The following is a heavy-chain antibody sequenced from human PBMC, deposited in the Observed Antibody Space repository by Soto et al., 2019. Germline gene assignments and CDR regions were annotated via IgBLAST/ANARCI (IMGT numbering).Heavy chain of an antibody. CDR2: ISYDGSNK. J-gene: IGHJ6*02. Sequence: GGSLRLSCAASGFTFSSYAMHWVRQAPGKGLEWVAVISYDGSNKYYADSVKGRFTISRDNSKNTLYLQMNSLRAEDTAVYYCARPGGGATFYYYSGMDVWGQGTTVTVSS. CDR3: ARPGGGATFYYYSGMDV. V-gene: IGHV3-30-3*01. CDR1: GFTFSSYA. D-gene: IGHD1-26*01.